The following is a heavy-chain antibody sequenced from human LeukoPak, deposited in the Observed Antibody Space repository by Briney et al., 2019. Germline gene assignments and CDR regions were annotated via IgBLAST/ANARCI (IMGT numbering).Heavy chain of an antibody. V-gene: IGHV3-21*01. D-gene: IGHD2-2*01. J-gene: IGHJ6*03. CDR3: ARASWDIVVVPAPGFYYMDV. CDR1: GFAFSSYS. Sequence: PGGSLRLSCAASGFAFSSYSMNWVRQAPGKGLEWVSSISSSSSYIYYADSVKGRFTISRDNAKNSLYLQMNSLRAEDTAVYYCARASWDIVVVPAPGFYYMDVWGKGTTVTVSS. CDR2: ISSSSSYI.